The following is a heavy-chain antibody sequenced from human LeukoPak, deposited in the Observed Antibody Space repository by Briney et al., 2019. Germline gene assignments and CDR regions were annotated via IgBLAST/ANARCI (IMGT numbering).Heavy chain of an antibody. D-gene: IGHD7-27*01. V-gene: IGHV4-61*02. CDR3: ATPGGLTGDAFDI. CDR2: IYTSGST. J-gene: IGHJ3*02. Sequence: SQTLSLTYTVSGGSLSSGSYYWSWIRQPAGKGLEWIGRIYTSGSTNYNPSLKSRVTISVDTSKNQFSLKLSSVTAADTAVYYCATPGGLTGDAFDIWGQGTMVTVSS. CDR1: GGSLSSGSYY.